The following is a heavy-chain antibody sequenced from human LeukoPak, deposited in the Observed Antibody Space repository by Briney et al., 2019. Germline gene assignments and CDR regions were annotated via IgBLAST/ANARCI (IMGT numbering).Heavy chain of an antibody. Sequence: PGGSLRLSCTASGFSVSTYAMNWVRQAPGKGLEWASGISVSGDSTYYADSVKGRFTISRDNSRNTLYLQMNSLRAEDTAVYYCATAGRLSYYFDYWGQGTLVTVSS. J-gene: IGHJ4*02. CDR1: GFSVSTYA. D-gene: IGHD6-6*01. V-gene: IGHV3-23*01. CDR3: ATAGRLSYYFDY. CDR2: ISVSGDST.